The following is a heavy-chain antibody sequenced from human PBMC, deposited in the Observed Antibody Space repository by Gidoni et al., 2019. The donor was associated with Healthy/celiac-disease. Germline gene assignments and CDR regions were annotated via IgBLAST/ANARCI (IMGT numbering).Heavy chain of an antibody. J-gene: IGHJ3*02. CDR2: IRGSGGST. Sequence: EVQLLESGGGLVQPGGSLLLSCAASGFTFSSCAMRWLRQAPGKGLEWVSSIRGSGGSTNYADSVKGRLTISRDNAKNTLYLQMNSLRAEDTAVYYCAKVRRVGQWPYDAFDIWGQGTMVTVSS. CDR3: AKVRRVGQWPYDAFDI. CDR1: GFTFSSCA. V-gene: IGHV3-23*01. D-gene: IGHD6-19*01.